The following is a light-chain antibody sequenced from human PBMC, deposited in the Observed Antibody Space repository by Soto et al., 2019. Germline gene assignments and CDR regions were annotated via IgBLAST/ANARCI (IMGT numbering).Light chain of an antibody. Sequence: IVMTQSPSTVSVSPGQTVTLTCRASQSVGNYLGWYQQKPGQAPRLVLYGASTRATGVPDRFSGYGSGTYFTLTSSSLQSEDFAFYYCQQYTGWPPKLTFGGGTKVEIK. CDR1: QSVGNY. J-gene: IGKJ4*01. V-gene: IGKV3-15*01. CDR2: GAS. CDR3: QQYTGWPPKLT.